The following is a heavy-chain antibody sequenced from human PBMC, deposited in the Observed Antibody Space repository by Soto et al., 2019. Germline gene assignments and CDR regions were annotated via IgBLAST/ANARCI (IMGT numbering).Heavy chain of an antibody. J-gene: IGHJ4*02. D-gene: IGHD6-19*01. Sequence: EVQLLESGGGLVQPGGSLRLSCVGSGFFFSSYTMTWVRQAPGKGLEWVSSFSATSENTYYADSVRGMFTISRDNSKNTLFLQMNSLTAEDTAMYYCAKARDQQWVRLPFDYWGQGSLVIVSS. CDR1: GFFFSSYT. CDR2: FSATSENT. V-gene: IGHV3-23*01. CDR3: AKARDQQWVRLPFDY.